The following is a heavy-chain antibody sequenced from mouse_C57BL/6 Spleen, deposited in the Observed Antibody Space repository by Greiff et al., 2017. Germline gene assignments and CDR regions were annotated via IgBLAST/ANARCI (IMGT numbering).Heavy chain of an antibody. CDR1: GYTFTSSW. V-gene: IGHV1-69*01. CDR2: IDPSDSYT. J-gene: IGHJ2*01. CDR3: ARGGLKLGLDY. Sequence: QVQLQQPGAELVMPGASVKLSCKASGYTFTSSWMHWVKQRPGQGLEWIGEIDPSDSYTNYNQKFKGKSTLTVDKSSSTAYMQLSSLTSEDSAVYYCARGGLKLGLDYWGQGTTLTVSS.